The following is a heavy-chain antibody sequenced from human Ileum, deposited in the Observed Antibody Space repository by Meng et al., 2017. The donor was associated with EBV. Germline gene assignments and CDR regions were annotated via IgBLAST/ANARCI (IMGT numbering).Heavy chain of an antibody. CDR1: GDSISSDIW. D-gene: IGHD1-7*01. V-gene: IGHV4-4*02. J-gene: IGHJ4*02. CDR3: GRDQGRELINH. CDR2: VYHRGDT. Sequence: QVQLQRSGPGLVKPSGTLSLTCTVSGDSISSDIWWSWVRQPPGKGLEWIGEVYHRGDTNYNPSLKSRVDISVDKSKNQFYLSLFSVTAADTAVYYCGRDQGRELINHWGQGTLVTVSS.